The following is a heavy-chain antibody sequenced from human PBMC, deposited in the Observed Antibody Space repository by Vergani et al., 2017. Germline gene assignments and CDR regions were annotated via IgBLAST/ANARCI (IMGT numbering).Heavy chain of an antibody. V-gene: IGHV3-21*01. CDR3: ARDLFYYDSSGYYSGFFDY. Sequence: EVQMVESGGGLVKPGGSLRLSCVASGFTFSHYSMNWVRQAPGKGLEWVSSISGKNDDVYYADSVKGRFTISRDNAKNSLYLQMNILRAEDTAVYYCARDLFYYDSSGYYSGFFDYWGQGTLVTVSS. CDR2: ISGKNDDV. D-gene: IGHD3-22*01. CDR1: GFTFSHYS. J-gene: IGHJ4*02.